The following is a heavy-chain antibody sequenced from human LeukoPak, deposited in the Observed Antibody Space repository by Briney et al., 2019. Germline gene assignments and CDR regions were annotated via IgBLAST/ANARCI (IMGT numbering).Heavy chain of an antibody. CDR3: ARVVVTPHDAFDI. J-gene: IGHJ3*02. Sequence: GGSLRLSCAASGFTFSDYYMSWIRQAPGKGLEWVSYISSSGSTIYYADSVKGRFTISRDNAKNSLYLQMNSLRAEDTAVYYCARVVVTPHDAFDIWGQGTMVTVSS. D-gene: IGHD2-21*02. CDR2: ISSSGSTI. CDR1: GFTFSDYY. V-gene: IGHV3-11*01.